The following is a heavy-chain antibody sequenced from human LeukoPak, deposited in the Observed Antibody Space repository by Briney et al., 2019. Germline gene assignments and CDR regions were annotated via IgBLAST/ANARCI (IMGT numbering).Heavy chain of an antibody. V-gene: IGHV1-18*01. D-gene: IGHD3-9*01. CDR3: ARGDYDILTGYYGNDY. J-gene: IGHJ4*02. CDR2: ISAYNGNT. Sequence: ASVKVSCKASGYTFTSYGISWVRQAPGQGLEWMGWISAYNGNTNYAQKLQGRVTMTTDTSTSTAYMELRSLRSDDTAVYYCARGDYDILTGYYGNDYWGQGTLVTVSS. CDR1: GYTFTSYG.